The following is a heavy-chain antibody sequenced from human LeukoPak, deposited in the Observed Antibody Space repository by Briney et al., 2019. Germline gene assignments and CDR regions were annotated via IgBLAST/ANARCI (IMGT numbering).Heavy chain of an antibody. Sequence: GEALKICRNSSGYSFTTYWLGWVRQMPRKGLEWGVNIYPGGSDTRYSPSFEGLVNISADKSISKAYLQWSSLRASDTAIYYCARRWYDSSGYSRHFDYWGQGTLVTAPS. CDR1: GYSFTTYW. D-gene: IGHD3-22*01. V-gene: IGHV5-51*01. CDR2: IYPGGSDT. CDR3: ARRWYDSSGYSRHFDY. J-gene: IGHJ4*02.